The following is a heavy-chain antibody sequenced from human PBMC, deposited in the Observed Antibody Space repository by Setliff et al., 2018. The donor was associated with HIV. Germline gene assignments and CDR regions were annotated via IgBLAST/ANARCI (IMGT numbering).Heavy chain of an antibody. Sequence: VASVKVSCKASGYTFTGSYMHWVRQAPGQGLEWMGRINPNSGGTNYAQKFQGRVTMTRDTSISTAYMELSRLRSDDTAVYYCARDRSYCSSTSCFNYYYYYYMDVWGKGTTVTVSS. J-gene: IGHJ6*03. D-gene: IGHD2-2*01. CDR1: GYTFTGSY. CDR3: ARDRSYCSSTSCFNYYYYYYMDV. CDR2: INPNSGGT. V-gene: IGHV1-2*06.